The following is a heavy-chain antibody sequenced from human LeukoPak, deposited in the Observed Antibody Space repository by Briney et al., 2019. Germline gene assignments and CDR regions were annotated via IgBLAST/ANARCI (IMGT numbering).Heavy chain of an antibody. V-gene: IGHV1-69*13. J-gene: IGHJ3*02. CDR3: AREWDGYKNDAFDI. CDR1: GYTFTSYD. D-gene: IGHD5-24*01. CDR2: IIPIFGTA. Sequence: ASVKVSCKASGYTFTSYDINWVRQATGQGLEWMGGIIPIFGTANYAQKFQGRVTITADESTSTAYMELSSLRSEDTAVYYCAREWDGYKNDAFDIWGQGTMVTVSS.